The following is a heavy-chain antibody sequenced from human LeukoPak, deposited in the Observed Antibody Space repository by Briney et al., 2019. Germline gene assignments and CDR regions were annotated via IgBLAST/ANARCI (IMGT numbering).Heavy chain of an antibody. D-gene: IGHD6-19*01. J-gene: IGHJ4*02. CDR3: ARDPGTVADPSFDS. V-gene: IGHV3-21*01. Sequence: PGGSLRLSCAASRFTFTGYNMNCVRQPPGKWLEWVSSISSSSGHIHYADSVKGRFTISRDNANNSLYLQMNSLRDEDMAVYYCARDPGTVADPSFDSWGQGSLVTVSS. CDR2: ISSSSGHI. CDR1: RFTFTGYN.